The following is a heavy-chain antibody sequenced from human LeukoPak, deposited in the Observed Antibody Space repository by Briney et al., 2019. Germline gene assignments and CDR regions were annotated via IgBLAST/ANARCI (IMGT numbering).Heavy chain of an antibody. Sequence: GGSLRLSCAASGFNFSSYWMNWVRQAPGKGLEWVANIKQDGGEKYYVDSVKDRFTISRDNAKKSVILQMNSLRDEDTAVYYCAKDPRRYSRTGGYFDYWGQGTLVTVSS. V-gene: IGHV3-7*01. CDR3: AKDPRRYSRTGGYFDY. J-gene: IGHJ4*02. D-gene: IGHD6-13*01. CDR2: IKQDGGEK. CDR1: GFNFSSYW.